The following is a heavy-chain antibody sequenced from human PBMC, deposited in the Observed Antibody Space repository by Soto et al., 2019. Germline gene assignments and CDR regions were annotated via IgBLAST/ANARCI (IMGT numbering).Heavy chain of an antibody. V-gene: IGHV4-39*01. CDR2: IYYSGST. D-gene: IGHD2-2*01. CDR1: GGSIISATYY. J-gene: IGHJ4*02. Sequence: LEILSLTCTVSGGSIISATYYWGWIRQPPGKGLEWVGSIYYSGSTYYSPSLKSRVTISLDTSMNQFSLKLTSVSAADTAMYYCARQATTSWSYWGQGTLVTVSS. CDR3: ARQATTSWSY.